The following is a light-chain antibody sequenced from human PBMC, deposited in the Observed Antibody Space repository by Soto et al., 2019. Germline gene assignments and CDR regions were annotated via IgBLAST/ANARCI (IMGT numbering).Light chain of an antibody. Sequence: QSALTQPASVSGSPGQSITISCTGTSSDVGGYNYVSWYQQHPGKAPKLMIFEVINRPSGVSNRFSGSKPGNTASLTISGLQAEDEADYYCSSYTGSSINTVVFGGGTKLTVL. CDR3: SSYTGSSINTVV. CDR2: EVI. V-gene: IGLV2-14*01. J-gene: IGLJ2*01. CDR1: SSDVGGYNY.